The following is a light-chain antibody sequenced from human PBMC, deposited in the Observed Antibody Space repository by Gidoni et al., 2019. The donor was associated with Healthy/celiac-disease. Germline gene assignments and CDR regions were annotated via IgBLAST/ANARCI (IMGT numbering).Light chain of an antibody. V-gene: IGKV3-15*01. CDR3: QQYNNWPIT. CDR1: QSVSSN. Sequence: EIVMTQSPATLSVSPGDRATLSCRASQSVSSNLAWYQQKPGQPPRLLIYGASTRATGIPARFSGSGSGTEFTLTISSLQSEDFAVYYCQQYNNWPITFGPGTKVEIK. CDR2: GAS. J-gene: IGKJ3*01.